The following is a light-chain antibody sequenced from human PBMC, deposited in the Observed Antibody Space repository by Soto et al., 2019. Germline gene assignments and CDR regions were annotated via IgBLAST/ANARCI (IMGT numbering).Light chain of an antibody. J-gene: IGKJ2*01. CDR3: QQYVNLPYT. V-gene: IGKV1-33*01. Sequence: DIQMTQSPPSLAASVGDTVTITCQASLDLTNYLNWYQQKPGQAPKLLIYDTTTLEEGVPSRFSGRGSGTHYTFTIACLQPEDAAIYSCQQYVNLPYTFGQGTKLEIK. CDR1: LDLTNY. CDR2: DTT.